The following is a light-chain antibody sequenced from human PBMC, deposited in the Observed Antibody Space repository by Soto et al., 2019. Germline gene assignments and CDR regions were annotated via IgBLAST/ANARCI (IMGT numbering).Light chain of an antibody. CDR2: GAS. J-gene: IGKJ1*01. Sequence: EIVMTQSPATLSVSPGERATLSCRASQSVSSNLAWYQQKPGQAPRLLIYGASTRATGIPARFSGSGSGTEFTLTISSLQPEDFAVYYRQQYNNWPQTFGQGTKVDIK. V-gene: IGKV3-15*01. CDR3: QQYNNWPQT. CDR1: QSVSSN.